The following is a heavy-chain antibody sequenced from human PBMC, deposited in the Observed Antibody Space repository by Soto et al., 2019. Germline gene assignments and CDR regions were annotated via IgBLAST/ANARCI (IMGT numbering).Heavy chain of an antibody. Sequence: QVQLVESGGGVVQPGRSLRLSCAASGFTFSSYGMHWVRQAPGKGLEWVAVIWYDGSNKYYADSVKGRFTISRDNSKNTLDLQMNSLRAEDTAVYYCARSGTVLEWLYYGMDVWGQGTTVTVSS. J-gene: IGHJ6*02. CDR3: ARSGTVLEWLYYGMDV. CDR1: GFTFSSYG. D-gene: IGHD3-3*01. V-gene: IGHV3-33*01. CDR2: IWYDGSNK.